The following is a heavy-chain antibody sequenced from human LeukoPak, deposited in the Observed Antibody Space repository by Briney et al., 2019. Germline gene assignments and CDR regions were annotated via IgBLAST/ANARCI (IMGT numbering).Heavy chain of an antibody. CDR1: GYTFTGYY. D-gene: IGHD6-13*01. J-gene: IGHJ6*03. V-gene: IGHV1-2*02. CDR3: ARGTGTGYSSSFYYYMDV. CDR2: INPNSGGT. Sequence: ASVKVSCKASGYTFTGYYMHWVRQAPGQGLEWMGWINPNSGGTNYAQKFQGRVTMTRDTSISTAYMELSRLRSDDTAVYYCARGTGTGYSSSFYYYMDVWGKGTTVTVSS.